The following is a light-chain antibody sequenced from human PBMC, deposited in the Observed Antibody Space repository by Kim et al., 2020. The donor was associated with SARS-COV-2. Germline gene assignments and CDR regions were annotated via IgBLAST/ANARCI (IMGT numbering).Light chain of an antibody. CDR3: QQLNSYPIT. CDR2: ATS. J-gene: IGKJ5*01. Sequence: IQLTQSPSSLSASVGDRVTITCRASQGISSDFAWYQQKAGKAPKLLIYATSSLQSGVPSRFSGSGSGTDFTLTISSLQPEDFATYFCQQLNSYPITFGQGTRLEI. V-gene: IGKV1-9*01. CDR1: QGISSD.